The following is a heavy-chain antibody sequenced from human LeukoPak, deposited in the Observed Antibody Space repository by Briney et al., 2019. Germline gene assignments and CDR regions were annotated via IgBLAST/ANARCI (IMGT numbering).Heavy chain of an antibody. V-gene: IGHV4-31*03. CDR1: GGSISSGGYY. Sequence: SETLSLTCTVSGGSISSGGYYWSWIRQHPGKGLEWIGYIYYSGSTYYNPSLRSRVTISVDTSKSQFSLKLSSVTAADTAVYYCASISYGGHGFDSWGQGTLVTVSS. J-gene: IGHJ5*01. D-gene: IGHD4-23*01. CDR2: IYYSGST. CDR3: ASISYGGHGFDS.